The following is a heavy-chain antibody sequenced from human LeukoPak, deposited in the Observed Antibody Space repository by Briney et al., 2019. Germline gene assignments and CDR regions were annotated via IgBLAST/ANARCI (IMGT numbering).Heavy chain of an antibody. CDR3: AGAPYYDFWSGNPPYY. D-gene: IGHD3-3*01. J-gene: IGHJ4*02. CDR2: INSDGSST. Sequence: GGSLRLSCAASGFTFRSYWMHWVRQAPGKGLVWVSRINSDGSSTNYADSVKGRFTISRDNAKNTLYLQMNSLRAEDTAVYYCAGAPYYDFWSGNPPYYWGRGTLVTVSS. V-gene: IGHV3-74*01. CDR1: GFTFRSYW.